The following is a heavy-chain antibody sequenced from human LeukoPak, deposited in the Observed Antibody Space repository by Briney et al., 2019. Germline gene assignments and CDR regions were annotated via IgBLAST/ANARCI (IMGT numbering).Heavy chain of an antibody. D-gene: IGHD3-22*01. CDR3: ARLSDSSTYGAFDI. CDR2: LYSGGST. CDR1: GFTVSTNY. J-gene: IGHJ3*02. V-gene: IGHV3-66*02. Sequence: GGSLRLSCAAPGFTVSTNYMGWVRQAPGKGLEWVSVLYSGGSTYYPDSVKGRFTISRDNSQNTLYLQMDSLRPEDTAVYYCARLSDSSTYGAFDIWGYGTMVTVSS.